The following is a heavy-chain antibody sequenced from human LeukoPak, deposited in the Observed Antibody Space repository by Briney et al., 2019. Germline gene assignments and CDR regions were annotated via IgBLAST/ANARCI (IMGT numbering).Heavy chain of an antibody. D-gene: IGHD3-22*01. Sequence: PSETLSLTCTVSGGSISSYYWSWIRQPAGKGLEWIGRIYTSGSTNYNPSLKSRVTMSVDTSKNQFSLKLSSVTAADTAVYYCARERNSYYYDSSGYYFYYYYMDVWGKGTTVTISS. CDR2: IYTSGST. CDR1: GGSISSYY. CDR3: ARERNSYYYDSSGYYFYYYYMDV. V-gene: IGHV4-4*07. J-gene: IGHJ6*03.